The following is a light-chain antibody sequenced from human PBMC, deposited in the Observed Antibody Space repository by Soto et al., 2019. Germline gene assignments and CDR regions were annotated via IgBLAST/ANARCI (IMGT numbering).Light chain of an antibody. J-gene: IGKJ5*01. CDR3: QQYHNFIT. Sequence: DIQMTQSPSSLSASVGDRFTITCQASQDISHYLNWYQQKPGKAPKLLIADASTLETGVPSRFSGSGSGTDFTFTISSLQPEDVATYYCQQYHNFITFGQGTRLEIK. CDR1: QDISHY. CDR2: DAS. V-gene: IGKV1-33*01.